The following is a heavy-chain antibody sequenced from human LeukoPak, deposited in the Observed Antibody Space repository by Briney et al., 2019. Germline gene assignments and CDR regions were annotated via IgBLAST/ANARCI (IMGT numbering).Heavy chain of an antibody. CDR3: ARDPMAVAGTEIDY. CDR2: ISAYNGNT. CDR1: GYTFTSYG. J-gene: IGHJ4*02. Sequence: GASVKVSCKASGYTFTSYGISWVRQAPGQGLEWMGWISAYNGNTNYAQKFQGRVTMTRDTSISTAYMELSRLRSDDTAVYYCARDPMAVAGTEIDYWGQGTLVTVSS. V-gene: IGHV1-18*01. D-gene: IGHD6-19*01.